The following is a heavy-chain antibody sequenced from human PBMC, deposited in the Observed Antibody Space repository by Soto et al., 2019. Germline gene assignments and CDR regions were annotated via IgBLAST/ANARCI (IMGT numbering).Heavy chain of an antibody. CDR2: IIPIFGTV. CDR1: GDTLSGYP. D-gene: IGHD3-10*01. J-gene: IGHJ4*01. CDR3: ASGSLYGSGSYPVDY. V-gene: IGHV1-69*06. Sequence: GASAEVSCKASGDTLSGYPISWRSQTPGQGLEWMGTIIPIFGTVNYAQKFQGRVTISADRSTGTAYMELSSLRPDDTAVYYCASGSLYGSGSYPVDYWGQGTLVTVSS.